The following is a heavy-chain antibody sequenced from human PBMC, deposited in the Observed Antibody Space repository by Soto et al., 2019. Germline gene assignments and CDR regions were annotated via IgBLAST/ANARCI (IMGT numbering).Heavy chain of an antibody. V-gene: IGHV4-34*01. D-gene: IGHD5-18*01. Sequence: QVQLQQWGAGLLKPSETLSLTCAVYGGSFSGYYWSWIRQPPGKGLEWIGEINHSGSTNYNPSLKSRVTISADTSKNQFSLKLSSVTAADTAVYYCARGYSYAQRGLYYFDYWGQGTLVTVSS. CDR2: INHSGST. J-gene: IGHJ4*02. CDR1: GGSFSGYY. CDR3: ARGYSYAQRGLYYFDY.